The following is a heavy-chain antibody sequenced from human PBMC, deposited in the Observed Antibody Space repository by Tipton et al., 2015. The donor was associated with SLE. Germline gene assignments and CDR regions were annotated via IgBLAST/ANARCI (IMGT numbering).Heavy chain of an antibody. J-gene: IGHJ3*02. CDR1: GGSMSSYY. D-gene: IGHD2-2*02. CDR3: ARSYCSSTSCYRYAFDI. CDR2: IYYSGST. V-gene: IGHV4-59*01. Sequence: TLSLTCTVSGGSMSSYYWSWIRQPPGKGLEWIGYIYYSGSTNYNPSLKSRVTMSVDTSRNQFSLRLSSVTAADTAVYYCARSYCSSTSCYRYAFDIWGQGTMVTVSS.